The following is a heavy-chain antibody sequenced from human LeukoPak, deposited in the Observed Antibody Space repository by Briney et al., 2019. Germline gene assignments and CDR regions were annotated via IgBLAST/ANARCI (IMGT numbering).Heavy chain of an antibody. J-gene: IGHJ4*02. CDR2: VSGSGGST. CDR3: AKDLDIVATITGK. V-gene: IGHV3-23*01. D-gene: IGHD5-12*01. CDR1: GFTFSSYA. Sequence: PGGSLRLSCAASGFTFSSYAMSWVRQAPGKGLEWVSGVSGSGGSTYYADSVKGRFTISRDNSKNTLYLQMNSLRAEDTAVYYCAKDLDIVATITGKWGQGTLVTVPS.